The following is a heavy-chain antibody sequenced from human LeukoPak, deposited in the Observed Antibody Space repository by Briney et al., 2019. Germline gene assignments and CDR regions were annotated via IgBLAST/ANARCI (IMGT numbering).Heavy chain of an antibody. Sequence: GESLKISCKGSGYSFTSHWISWVRQVPGKGLELMGRFDPSDSYTNYSPSFQGHVTISADKSIRTAYLKWSSLKASDTAMYYCARLTLVAVAEIRDYWGQGTLVTVSS. V-gene: IGHV5-10-1*01. D-gene: IGHD6-19*01. CDR2: FDPSDSYT. CDR1: GYSFTSHW. CDR3: ARLTLVAVAEIRDY. J-gene: IGHJ4*01.